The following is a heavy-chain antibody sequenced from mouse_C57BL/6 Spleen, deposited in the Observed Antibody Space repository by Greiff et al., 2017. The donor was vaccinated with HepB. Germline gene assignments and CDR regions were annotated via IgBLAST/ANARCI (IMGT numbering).Heavy chain of an antibody. J-gene: IGHJ2*01. D-gene: IGHD3-2*02. V-gene: IGHV5-6*02. CDR1: GFTFSSYG. Sequence: EVKLMESGGDLVKPGGSLKLSCAASGFTFSSYGMSWVRQTPDKSLEWVATISRGGSYTYYPDSVKGRHTISRDNATNTLYLQMSSLKSEDTAMYYCERRVDSSGYDYFDYWGQGTTLTVSS. CDR2: ISRGGSYT. CDR3: ERRVDSSGYDYFDY.